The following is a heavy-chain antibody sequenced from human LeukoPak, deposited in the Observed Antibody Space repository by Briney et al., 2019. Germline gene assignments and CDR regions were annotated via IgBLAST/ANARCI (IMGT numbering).Heavy chain of an antibody. Sequence: SQTLSLTCTVSGGSISSGGYYWSWIRQHPGKGLEWIGYIYYSGSTYYNPSLKSRVTISVDTSKNQFSLKLSSVTAADTAVYYCARGGYYYDSSGYYNYFDYWGQGTLVTVSS. J-gene: IGHJ4*02. D-gene: IGHD3-22*01. CDR1: GGSISSGGYY. CDR2: IYYSGST. V-gene: IGHV4-31*03. CDR3: ARGGYYYDSSGYYNYFDY.